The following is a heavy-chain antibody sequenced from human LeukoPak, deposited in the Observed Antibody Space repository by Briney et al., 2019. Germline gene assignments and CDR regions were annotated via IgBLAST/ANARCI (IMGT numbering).Heavy chain of an antibody. CDR3: ARDRPYYYDSSGFDY. CDR2: IYYSGST. CDR1: GGSISSSNW. V-gene: IGHV4-30-4*01. D-gene: IGHD3-22*01. J-gene: IGHJ4*02. Sequence: SETLSLTCAVSGGSISSSNWWSWVRQPPGKGLEWIGYIYYSGSTYYNPSLKSRVTISVDTSKNQFSLKLSSVTAADTAVYYCARDRPYYYDSSGFDYWGQGTLVTVSS.